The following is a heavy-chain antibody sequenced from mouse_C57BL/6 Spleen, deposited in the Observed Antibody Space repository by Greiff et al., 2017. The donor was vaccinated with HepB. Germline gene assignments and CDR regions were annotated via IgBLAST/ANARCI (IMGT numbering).Heavy chain of an antibody. Sequence: VQLQQPGAELVMPGASVKLSCKASGYTFTSYWMHWVKQRPGQGLEWIGEIDPSDSYTNYNQKFKGKSTLTVDKSSSTAYMQLSSRTSEDSAVYYCARVDYGSKPPFAYWGQVTLVTVSA. CDR3: ARVDYGSKPPFAY. CDR2: IDPSDSYT. V-gene: IGHV1-69*01. J-gene: IGHJ3*01. D-gene: IGHD1-1*01. CDR1: GYTFTSYW.